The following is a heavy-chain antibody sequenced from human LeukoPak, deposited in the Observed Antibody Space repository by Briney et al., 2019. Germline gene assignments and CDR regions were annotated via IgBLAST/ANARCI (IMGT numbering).Heavy chain of an antibody. V-gene: IGHV3-11*01. CDR3: ARGYRWLQLSIRCPFDY. J-gene: IGHJ4*02. CDR1: GFTFSDYY. D-gene: IGHD5-24*01. Sequence: EGSLRLSCAASGFTFSDYYMIWIRQAPGKGLEWVSYISSSGSTIYYAESVKGRFTISRDNAKNSLYLQMNSLRAEDTAVYYCARGYRWLQLSIRCPFDYWGQGTLVTVSS. CDR2: ISSSGSTI.